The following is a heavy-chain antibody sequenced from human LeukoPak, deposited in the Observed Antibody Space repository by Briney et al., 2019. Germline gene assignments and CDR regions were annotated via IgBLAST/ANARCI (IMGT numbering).Heavy chain of an antibody. CDR1: GGSFSGYY. J-gene: IGHJ6*02. V-gene: IGHV4-34*01. CDR2: INHSGST. CDR3: AREDYYYYGMDV. Sequence: SETLSLTCAVYGGSFSGYYWSWIRQPPGKGLEWIGEINHSGSTNYNPSLKSRVTISVDTSKNQFSLKLSSVTAADTAVYYCAREDYYYYGMDVWGQGTTVTVSS. D-gene: IGHD2-15*01.